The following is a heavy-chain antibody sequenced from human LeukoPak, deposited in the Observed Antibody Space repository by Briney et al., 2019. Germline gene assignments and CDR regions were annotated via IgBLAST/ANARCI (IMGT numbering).Heavy chain of an antibody. CDR2: VDTSGDT. CDR1: GGSISSFY. V-gene: IGHV4-4*07. Sequence: SETLSLTCTVSGGSISSFYWSWVRQSAGQGLEWIGRVDTSGDTHYNPSLGSRVTMSLDTSKKQFSLNLSSVTVADTAVYYCARGLGGALYYMDVWGKGTTVTVSS. D-gene: IGHD3-16*01. CDR3: ARGLGGALYYMDV. J-gene: IGHJ6*03.